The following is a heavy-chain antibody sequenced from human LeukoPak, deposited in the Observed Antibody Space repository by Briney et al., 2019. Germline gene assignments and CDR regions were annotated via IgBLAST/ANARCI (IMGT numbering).Heavy chain of an antibody. J-gene: IGHJ4*02. CDR1: GYTFTSYG. Sequence: ASVKVSCKASGYTFTSYGISWVRQAPGQGLEWMGWISAYNGNTNYAQKLQGRVTMTTDTSTSTAYMELRSLRSDATAVYYCALETWYYYDSSGYYSYYFDYWGQGTLVSVSS. V-gene: IGHV1-18*01. D-gene: IGHD3-22*01. CDR3: ALETWYYYDSSGYYSYYFDY. CDR2: ISAYNGNT.